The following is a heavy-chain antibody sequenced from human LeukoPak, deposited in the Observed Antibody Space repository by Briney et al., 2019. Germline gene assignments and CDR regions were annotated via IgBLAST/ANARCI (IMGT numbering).Heavy chain of an antibody. J-gene: IGHJ3*02. D-gene: IGHD6-19*01. V-gene: IGHV3-30*02. CDR1: GFTFSSYG. Sequence: PGGSLRLSCSASGFTFSSYGMHWVRQAPGKGLEWVAFIRYDGSNKYYADSVKGRFTISRDNSKNTLYLQMNSLRAEDTAVYYCAKVRLGPALNVFDIWGQGTMVTVSS. CDR3: AKVRLGPALNVFDI. CDR2: IRYDGSNK.